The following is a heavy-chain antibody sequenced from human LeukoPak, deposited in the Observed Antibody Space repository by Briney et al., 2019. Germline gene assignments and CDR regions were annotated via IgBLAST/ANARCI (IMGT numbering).Heavy chain of an antibody. J-gene: IGHJ4*02. CDR3: ARGDGQWLALDY. D-gene: IGHD6-19*01. CDR2: TYYRSKWYN. Sequence: SQTLSLTCAISGDSVSSNSAAWNWIRQSPSRGLEWQGRTYYRSKWYNDCAVSVKSRITINPDTSKNQFSLQLNSVTPEDTAVYYCARGDGQWLALDYWGQGTLVTVSS. CDR1: GDSVSSNSAA. V-gene: IGHV6-1*01.